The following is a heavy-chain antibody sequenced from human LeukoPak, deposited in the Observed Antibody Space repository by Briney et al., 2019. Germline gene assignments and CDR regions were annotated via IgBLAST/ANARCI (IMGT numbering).Heavy chain of an antibody. J-gene: IGHJ3*02. D-gene: IGHD3-10*01. V-gene: IGHV1-2*02. CDR1: GYTFTGYY. Sequence: GASVKVSCKTSGYTFTGYYMHWVRQAPGQGLEWMGWINPNSGGTNYAQKFQGRVTMTRDTSISTAYMELSRLRSDDTAVYYCARDCGVWDAFDIWGQGTMVTVSS. CDR2: INPNSGGT. CDR3: ARDCGVWDAFDI.